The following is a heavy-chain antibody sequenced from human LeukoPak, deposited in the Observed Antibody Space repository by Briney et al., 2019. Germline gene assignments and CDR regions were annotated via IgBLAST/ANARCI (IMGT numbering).Heavy chain of an antibody. CDR2: IIPIFGTA. Sequence: GASVKVSCKASGGTFSSYAIGWVRQAPGQGLEWMGGIIPIFGTANYAQKFQGRVTITADKSTSTAYMELSSLQSEDTAVYYCARERRAWGEDFWGQGTLVTVSS. CDR1: GGTFSSYA. J-gene: IGHJ4*02. D-gene: IGHD3-16*01. CDR3: ARERRAWGEDF. V-gene: IGHV1-69*06.